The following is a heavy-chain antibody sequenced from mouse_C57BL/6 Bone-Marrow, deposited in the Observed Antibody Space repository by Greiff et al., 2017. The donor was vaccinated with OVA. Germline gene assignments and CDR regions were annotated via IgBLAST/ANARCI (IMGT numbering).Heavy chain of an antibody. CDR3: ARRMFYWYFDV. CDR2: INPGSGGT. V-gene: IGHV1-54*01. Sequence: QVQLQQSGAELVRPGTSVKVSCKASGYAFPNYLIEWVKQRPGQGLEWIGVINPGSGGTNYNEKFKGKATLTADKSSSTAYMQLSSLTSEDSAVYFCARRMFYWYFDVWGTATTVTVSS. CDR1: GYAFPNYL. J-gene: IGHJ1*03.